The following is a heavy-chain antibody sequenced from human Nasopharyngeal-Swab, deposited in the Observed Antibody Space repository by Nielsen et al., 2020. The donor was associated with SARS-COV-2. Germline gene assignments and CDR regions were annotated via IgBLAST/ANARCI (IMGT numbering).Heavy chain of an antibody. V-gene: IGHV1-2*06. CDR3: ARSRDTTETAGDY. CDR2: INPNSGGT. D-gene: IGHD1-1*01. J-gene: IGHJ4*02. CDR1: GYTFTGYY. Sequence: ASVKVSCKASGYTFTGYYMHWVRQAPGQGLEWMGRINPNSGGTNYAQKFQGRVTMTRDTSTSTAYMELRSLRSDDTAVYYCARSRDTTETAGDYWGQGTLVTVSS.